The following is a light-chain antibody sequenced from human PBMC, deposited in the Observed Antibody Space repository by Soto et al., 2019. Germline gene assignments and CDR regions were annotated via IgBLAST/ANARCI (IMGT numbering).Light chain of an antibody. V-gene: IGLV2-14*01. CDR1: SSDVGNYKY. J-gene: IGLJ1*01. CDR3: LSYTSSGTYV. CDR2: EVS. Sequence: QSALTQPASVSGSPGQSITISCTGTSSDVGNYKYVSWYQQHPGKAPKLIIYEVSNRPSGVSDRFSGSKSGNTASLTISGLQAEDETDYYCLSYTSSGTYVFGRGTKLTVL.